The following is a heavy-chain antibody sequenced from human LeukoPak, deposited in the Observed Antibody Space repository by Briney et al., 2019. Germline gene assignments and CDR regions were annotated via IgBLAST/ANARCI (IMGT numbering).Heavy chain of an antibody. V-gene: IGHV1-46*01. CDR1: GYTFTSYY. D-gene: IGHD3-10*01. J-gene: IGHJ4*02. CDR2: INPSGGST. Sequence: ASVKVSCKASGYTFTSYYMHWVRQAPGQGLEWMGIINPSGGSTSYAQKFQGRVTMTRDMSTSTVYMELSSLRSEDTAVYYCARGQITMVRGVISFYFDYWGQGTLVTVSS. CDR3: ARGQITMVRGVISFYFDY.